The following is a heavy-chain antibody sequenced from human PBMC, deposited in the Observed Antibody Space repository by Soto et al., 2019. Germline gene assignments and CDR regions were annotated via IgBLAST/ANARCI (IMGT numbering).Heavy chain of an antibody. J-gene: IGHJ4*02. D-gene: IGHD4-17*01. Sequence: QVQLVESGGGVVQPGRSLRLSCAASGFIFRNYAMHWVRQSPGKGLEWVADISYDATNKYYADSVKGRFTISRDNSKNTLYLQMNSLRTEDTAVYYCAREEYGAHYFDYWGQGTLVIVSS. CDR3: AREEYGAHYFDY. CDR1: GFIFRNYA. V-gene: IGHV3-30-3*01. CDR2: ISYDATNK.